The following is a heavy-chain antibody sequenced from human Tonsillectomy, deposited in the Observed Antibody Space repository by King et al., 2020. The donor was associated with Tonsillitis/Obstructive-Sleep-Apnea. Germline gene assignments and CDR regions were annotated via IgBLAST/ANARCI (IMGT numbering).Heavy chain of an antibody. D-gene: IGHD3-16*01. CDR3: ARRDGGDNYGYVS. J-gene: IGHJ5*02. Sequence: QLVQSGAEVKKPGESLKISCKGSGYSFTSYWIGWVRQMPGKGLEYMGLIYPGDSDTRYSPSFQGQVTISAGKSISTAYLQGRSLKASEPAMYYCARRDGGDNYGYVSWGQGTLVTVSS. CDR1: GYSFTSYW. CDR2: IYPGDSDT. V-gene: IGHV5-51*01.